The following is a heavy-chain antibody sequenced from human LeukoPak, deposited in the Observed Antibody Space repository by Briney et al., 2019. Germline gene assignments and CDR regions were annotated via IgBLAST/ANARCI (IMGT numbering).Heavy chain of an antibody. CDR2: INHSGST. Sequence: SETLSLTCAVYGGSFSGYYWSWIRHPPGKGLEWIGEINHSGSTNYNPSLKSRVTISVDTSKNQFSLKLSSVTAADTAVYYCAGSRSITMVRGVPWTDYWGQGTLVTVSS. J-gene: IGHJ4*02. CDR3: AGSRSITMVRGVPWTDY. CDR1: GGSFSGYY. V-gene: IGHV4-34*01. D-gene: IGHD3-10*01.